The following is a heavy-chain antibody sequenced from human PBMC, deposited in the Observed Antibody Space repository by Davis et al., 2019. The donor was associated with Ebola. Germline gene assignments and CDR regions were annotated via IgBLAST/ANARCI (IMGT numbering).Heavy chain of an antibody. CDR3: ATGLAGDYYDSSGYLGY. CDR1: GYTLTELS. J-gene: IGHJ4*02. Sequence: ASVKVSCKVSGYTLTELSMHWVRQAPGKGLEWMGGFDPEDGETIYAQKFQGRVTMTEDTSTDTAYMELSSLRSEDTAVYYCATGLAGDYYDSSGYLGYWGQGTLVTVSS. D-gene: IGHD3-22*01. V-gene: IGHV1-24*01. CDR2: FDPEDGET.